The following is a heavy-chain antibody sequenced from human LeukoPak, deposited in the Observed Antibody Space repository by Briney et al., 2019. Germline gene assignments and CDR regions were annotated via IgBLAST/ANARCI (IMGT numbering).Heavy chain of an antibody. V-gene: IGHV4-31*03. CDR2: IYYSGST. Sequence: SETLSLTCTVSGGSISSVGYYWSWIRQHPGKGLEWIGYIYYSGSTYYNPSLKSRVTISVDTSKNQFSLKLSSVTAADTAVYYCARASYDFWSGYYTDYYGMDVWGQGTTVTVSS. J-gene: IGHJ6*02. CDR1: GGSISSVGYY. CDR3: ARASYDFWSGYYTDYYGMDV. D-gene: IGHD3-3*01.